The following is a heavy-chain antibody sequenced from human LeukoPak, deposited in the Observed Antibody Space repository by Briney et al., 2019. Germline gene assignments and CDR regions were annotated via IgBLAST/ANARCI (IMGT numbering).Heavy chain of an antibody. Sequence: SETLSLTCAVYGGSFSGYYWSWIRQPPGKGLEWIGEINHSGSTNYNPAPKSRGTITVDTSKNQFSLKLSAVTAADKAVYYCARGGRITIFGVARGYFDYWGQGTLVTVSS. V-gene: IGHV4-34*01. D-gene: IGHD3-3*01. CDR2: INHSGST. CDR1: GGSFSGYY. J-gene: IGHJ4*02. CDR3: ARGGRITIFGVARGYFDY.